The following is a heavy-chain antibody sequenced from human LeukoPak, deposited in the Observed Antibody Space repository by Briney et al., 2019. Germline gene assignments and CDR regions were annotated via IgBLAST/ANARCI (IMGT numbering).Heavy chain of an antibody. D-gene: IGHD4-11*01. J-gene: IGHJ4*02. Sequence: GGSRRLSCAASGFTFDDYAMHWVRQAPGKGLEWVSGISWNSGSIGYADSVKGRFTISRDNAKNSLYLQMNSLRAEDMALYYCAKGSRYSNYDGTFDYWGQGTLVTVSS. CDR1: GFTFDDYA. V-gene: IGHV3-9*03. CDR3: AKGSRYSNYDGTFDY. CDR2: ISWNSGSI.